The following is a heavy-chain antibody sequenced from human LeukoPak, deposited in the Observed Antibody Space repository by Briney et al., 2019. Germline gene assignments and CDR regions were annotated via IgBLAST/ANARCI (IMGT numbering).Heavy chain of an antibody. D-gene: IGHD3-3*01. CDR3: ARITMGATIANFYYYHMDV. J-gene: IGHJ6*03. CDR2: IISNGGSI. V-gene: IGHV3-64*02. Sequence: PGGSLRLSCAAYGFTFSHYSMHWVRQAPGKGLEYVSVIISNGGSIHYADSVKGRFTISRDNSKTTLYLQMDSLRAEDMAVYYCARITMGATIANFYYYHMDVWGKGATVTVSS. CDR1: GFTFSHYS.